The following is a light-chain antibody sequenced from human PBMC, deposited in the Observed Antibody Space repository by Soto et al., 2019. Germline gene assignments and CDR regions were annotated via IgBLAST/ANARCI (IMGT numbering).Light chain of an antibody. CDR3: QQRSNWPLFT. CDR2: DAS. J-gene: IGKJ3*01. Sequence: EIVLTQAPATPSLSPGERATLSCRASQSVSSYLAWYQQKPGQAPRLLIYDASNRATGTPARFSGSGSGTDFTLTISSLEPEDFAVYYCQQRSNWPLFTFGPGTKVDIK. V-gene: IGKV3-11*01. CDR1: QSVSSY.